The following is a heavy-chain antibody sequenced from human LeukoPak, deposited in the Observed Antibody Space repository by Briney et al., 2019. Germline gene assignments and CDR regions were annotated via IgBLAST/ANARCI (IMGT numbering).Heavy chain of an antibody. V-gene: IGHV3-21*01. Sequence: PGGSLRLSCAASGFTFSSNVMNWVRQAPGRGLEWVSSIGSSSSYIYYADSMKGRFTISRDNAKKSLYLQMNSLRAEDTAVYYYARVLAYYDFWSGYSDYWGQGTLVTVSS. CDR3: ARVLAYYDFWSGYSDY. J-gene: IGHJ4*02. D-gene: IGHD3-3*01. CDR2: IGSSSSYI. CDR1: GFTFSSNV.